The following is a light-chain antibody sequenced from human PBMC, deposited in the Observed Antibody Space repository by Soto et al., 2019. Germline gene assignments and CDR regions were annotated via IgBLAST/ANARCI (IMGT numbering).Light chain of an antibody. CDR2: GAS. V-gene: IGKV3-20*01. CDR1: QSVSSSY. Sequence: ILLTQSPGTLSLSPGERATLSCSASQSVSSSYLAWYQQKPGQAPRLLIYGASSRATGIPDRFSGSGSGTDFTLTISRLEPEDFAVFYCHQYSDSPRTFGQGTKVDI. J-gene: IGKJ1*01. CDR3: HQYSDSPRT.